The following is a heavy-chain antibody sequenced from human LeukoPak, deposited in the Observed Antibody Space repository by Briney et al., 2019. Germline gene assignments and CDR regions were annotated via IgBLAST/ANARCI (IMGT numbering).Heavy chain of an antibody. V-gene: IGHV1-2*02. J-gene: IGHJ4*02. Sequence: GASVKVSCKASGYTFTGYYIHWVRQAPGQGLEWMGWINPNSDGTTYAQRFQGRVTMTRDTSISTAYMEMRRLRSDDTALYYCARGPPGVLRFLECNTPLDYWGQGTLVTVSS. CDR2: INPNSDGT. CDR3: ARGPPGVLRFLECNTPLDY. CDR1: GYTFTGYY. D-gene: IGHD3-3*01.